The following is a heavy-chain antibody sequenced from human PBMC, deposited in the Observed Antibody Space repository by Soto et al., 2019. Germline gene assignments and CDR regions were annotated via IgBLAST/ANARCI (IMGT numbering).Heavy chain of an antibody. CDR3: TTDGSFGGVVVAFHL. V-gene: IGHV3-15*07. J-gene: IGHJ3*01. CDR1: GFSFRDAW. D-gene: IGHD3-10*01. Sequence: EVQMVESGGGLVKPGGSLRLSCAVSGFSFRDAWMNWVRQAPGKGLEWVGRIKSKAAGGAIDYAAPVKDRFTISRDDSKDTLYLQIKSLKPEDTAMYYCTTDGSFGGVVVAFHLWGQGTMLSVSS. CDR2: IKSKAAGGAI.